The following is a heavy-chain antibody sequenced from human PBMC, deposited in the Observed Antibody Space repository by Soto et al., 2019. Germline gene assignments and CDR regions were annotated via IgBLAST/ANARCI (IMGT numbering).Heavy chain of an antibody. CDR2: IYHSGNT. CDR3: ARCCYYDSSGYYYPNWFDP. D-gene: IGHD3-22*01. V-gene: IGHV4-30-2*01. J-gene: IGHJ5*02. Sequence: PWETRDLPCAVAGGSISSGRYSWSWVRQPPGKGLEWIGYIYHSGNTYYNPSLKSRVTISVGRSKNQFSLKLSSVTAADTAVYYCARCCYYDSSGYYYPNWFDPWGQGTLVTVSS. CDR1: GGSISSGRYS.